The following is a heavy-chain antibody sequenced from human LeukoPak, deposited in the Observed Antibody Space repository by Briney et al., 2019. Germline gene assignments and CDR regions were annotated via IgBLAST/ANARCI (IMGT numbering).Heavy chain of an antibody. J-gene: IGHJ3*02. CDR3: AKGAFYGLNAFDI. D-gene: IGHD2/OR15-2a*01. CDR1: GFTFSSYG. V-gene: IGHV3-30*18. CDR2: ISYDGSNK. Sequence: GGSLRLSCAASGFTFSSYGMHWVRRAPGKGLEWVAVISYDGSNKYYADSVKGRFTISRDNSKNTLYLQMNSLRAEDTAVYYCAKGAFYGLNAFDIWGQGTMVTVSS.